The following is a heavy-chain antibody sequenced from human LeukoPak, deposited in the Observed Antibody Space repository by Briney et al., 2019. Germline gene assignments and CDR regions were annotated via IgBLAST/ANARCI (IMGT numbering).Heavy chain of an antibody. CDR2: INPTGGST. J-gene: IGHJ4*02. D-gene: IGHD1-14*01. Sequence: ASVKVSCKASGYTFTSYNIHWVRQAPGQGLEWMGIINPTGGSTGYAQKFQGRVTMTRDTSTSTVYMGMSSLRSEDTAVYYCARDIAGGWNYFDYWGQGTLVTVSS. CDR3: ARDIAGGWNYFDY. V-gene: IGHV1-46*01. CDR1: GYTFTSYN.